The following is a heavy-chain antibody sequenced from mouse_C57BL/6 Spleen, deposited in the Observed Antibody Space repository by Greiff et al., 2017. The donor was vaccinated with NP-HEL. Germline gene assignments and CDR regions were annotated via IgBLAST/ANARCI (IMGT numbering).Heavy chain of an antibody. J-gene: IGHJ3*01. CDR3: AREGVSAGFAY. CDR1: GYSFTGYY. Sequence: EVQLQQSGPELVKPGASVKISCKASGYSFTGYYMNWVKQSPEKSLEWIGEINPSTGGTTYNQKFKAKATLTVDKSSSTAYMQLKSLTSEDSAVYYCAREGVSAGFAYWGQGTLVTVSA. CDR2: INPSTGGT. V-gene: IGHV1-42*01.